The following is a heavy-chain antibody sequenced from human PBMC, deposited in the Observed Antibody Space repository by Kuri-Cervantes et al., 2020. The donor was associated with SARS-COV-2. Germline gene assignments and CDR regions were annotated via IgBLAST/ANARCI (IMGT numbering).Heavy chain of an antibody. CDR1: GGSFSGYY. Sequence: GSLRLSCAVYGGSFSGYYWSWIRQPPGKGLEWIGEINHSGSTNYNPSLKSRVTISVDTSKNQFSLTVTSVTAADTATYYCARQRYLYDLWNGLHHHGLDVWGQGTTVTVSS. V-gene: IGHV4-34*01. D-gene: IGHD3/OR15-3a*01. J-gene: IGHJ6*02. CDR2: INHSGST. CDR3: ARQRYLYDLWNGLHHHGLDV.